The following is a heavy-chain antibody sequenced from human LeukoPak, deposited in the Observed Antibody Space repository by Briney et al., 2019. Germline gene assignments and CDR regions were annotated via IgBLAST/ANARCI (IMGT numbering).Heavy chain of an antibody. CDR2: ISGSGGST. CDR1: GFTFSSYA. V-gene: IGHV3-23*01. D-gene: IGHD1-26*01. CDR3: AKDEHGGSYYWD. Sequence: PGGSLRLSCAASGFTFSSYAMSWVRQAPGKGLGWVSAISGSGGSTYYADSVKGRFTISRDNSKNTLYLQMNSLRAEDTAVYYCAKDEHGGSYYWDWGQGTLVTVSS. J-gene: IGHJ4*02.